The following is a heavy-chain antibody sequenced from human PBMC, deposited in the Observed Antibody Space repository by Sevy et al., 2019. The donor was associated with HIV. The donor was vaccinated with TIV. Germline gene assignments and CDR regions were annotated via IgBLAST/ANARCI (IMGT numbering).Heavy chain of an antibody. V-gene: IGHV3-9*03. CDR1: GFTFDDYA. CDR2: ISWNSRSI. J-gene: IGHJ4*02. D-gene: IGHD3-22*01. Sequence: GGSLRLSCAASGFTFDDYAMHWVRQAPGKGLEWVSGISWNSRSIGYADSVKGRFTISRDNAKNSLYLQMNSLRAEDMALYYCAKGYDSSGYYYFDYWGQGTLVTVSS. CDR3: AKGYDSSGYYYFDY.